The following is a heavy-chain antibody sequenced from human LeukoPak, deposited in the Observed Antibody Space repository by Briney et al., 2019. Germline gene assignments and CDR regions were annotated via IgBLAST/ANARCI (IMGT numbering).Heavy chain of an antibody. CDR3: ARDGAYYDILTGYYNVNDY. CDR1: GFTFSGYS. CDR2: ISSSSSYI. V-gene: IGHV3-21*01. D-gene: IGHD3-9*01. J-gene: IGHJ4*02. Sequence: GGSLRLSCAASGFTFSGYSMNWVRQAPGKGLEWVSSISSSSSYIYYADSVKGRFTISRDNAKNSLYLQMNSLRAEDTAVYYCARDGAYYDILTGYYNVNDYWGQGTLVTVSS.